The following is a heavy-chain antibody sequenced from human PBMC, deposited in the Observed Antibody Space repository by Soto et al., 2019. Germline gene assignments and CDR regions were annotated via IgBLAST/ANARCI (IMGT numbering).Heavy chain of an antibody. CDR3: ARVGYSSTGTTLHFHGLDV. J-gene: IGHJ6*02. CDR1: GGTFSSHY. D-gene: IGHD3-22*01. CDR2: IYPRGGST. V-gene: IGHV1-46*01. Sequence: GASVKVSCKASGGTFSSHYIHWVRQAPGQRLESMGIIYPRGGSTIYAQKFQLKVTMTRDTSTHTLYMELSSLRSEDTAIYYCARVGYSSTGTTLHFHGLDVWGQGTTVTVSS.